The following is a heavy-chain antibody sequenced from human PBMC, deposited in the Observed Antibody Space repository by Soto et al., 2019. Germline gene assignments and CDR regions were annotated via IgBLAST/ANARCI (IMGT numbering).Heavy chain of an antibody. V-gene: IGHV1-2*02. J-gene: IGHJ4*02. CDR1: GYTFTGYY. CDR2: IDPNSGGT. CDR3: ARVYFDTSGYYNAPSAPFYFDY. D-gene: IGHD3-22*01. Sequence: ASVKVSCKASGYTFTGYYIHWVRQAPGQGLEWMGWIDPNSGGTNYAQKFQGRVTMTGDTSITTVYMELSRLRSDDTAVFFCARVYFDTSGYYNAPSAPFYFDYWGQGTLVTVSS.